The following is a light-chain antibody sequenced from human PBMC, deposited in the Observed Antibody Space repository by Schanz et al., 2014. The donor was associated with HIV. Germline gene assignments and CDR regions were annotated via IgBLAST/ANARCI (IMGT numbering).Light chain of an antibody. V-gene: IGLV2-14*03. J-gene: IGLJ2*01. CDR1: SSDFSRSDY. CDR2: DVT. Sequence: QSVLTQPASVSGSPGQSVTISCTSTSSDFSRSDYVCWYQHHPGKAPKLLIYDVTYRPSGISNRFSGSKSGYTASLTISGLQADDEADYYCSSYTTSSTLVFGGGTKLTVL. CDR3: SSYTTSSTLV.